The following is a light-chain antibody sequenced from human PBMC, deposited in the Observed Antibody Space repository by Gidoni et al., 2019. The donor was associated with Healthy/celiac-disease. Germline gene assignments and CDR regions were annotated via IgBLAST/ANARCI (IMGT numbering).Light chain of an antibody. CDR2: CAS. Sequence: EVVMTQPPATLSVSPGERATLSCRASQSVSSNLAWYQQKPGQAPRHLIYCASTRATRIPASFIGSGSGTEFSLTISSLQSEDFAVYYCRQYNNWPPYTFGQGTKLEIK. CDR1: QSVSSN. CDR3: RQYNNWPPYT. V-gene: IGKV3-15*01. J-gene: IGKJ2*01.